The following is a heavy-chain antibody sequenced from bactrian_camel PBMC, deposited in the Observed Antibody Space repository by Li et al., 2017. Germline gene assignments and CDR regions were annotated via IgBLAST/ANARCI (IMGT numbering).Heavy chain of an antibody. J-gene: IGHJ4*01. CDR1: GVTRSTTC. CDR3: AATPRRLPNWFLRTGAYHY. D-gene: IGHD1*01. Sequence: HVQLVESGGGSVQAGGSLRLSCSASGVTRSTTCMGWYRQAPGKEREALATIYIRGGRTGYADSVKARFTISRAIANNTVYLQMTTLMPEDTGMYYCAATPRRLPNWFLRTGAYHYWGQGTQVTVS. V-gene: IGHV3S53*01. CDR2: IYIRGGRT.